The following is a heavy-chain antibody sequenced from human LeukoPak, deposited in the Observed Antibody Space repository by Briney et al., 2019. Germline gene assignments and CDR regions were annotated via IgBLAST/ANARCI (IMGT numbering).Heavy chain of an antibody. CDR1: GFTFSSYA. V-gene: IGHV3-30-3*01. D-gene: IGHD6-6*01. CDR2: ISYDGSNK. CDR3: AKDQSPARPGDY. Sequence: GGSLRLSCAASGFTFSSYAMHWVRQAPGKGLEWVAVISYDGSNKYYADSVKGRFTISRDNSKNTLYLQMNSLRAEDTAVYYCAKDQSPARPGDYWGQGTLVTVSS. J-gene: IGHJ4*02.